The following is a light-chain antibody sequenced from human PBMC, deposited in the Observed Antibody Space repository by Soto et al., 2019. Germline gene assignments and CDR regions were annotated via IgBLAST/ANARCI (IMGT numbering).Light chain of an antibody. CDR1: QSVSSN. CDR2: GAS. J-gene: IGKJ1*01. V-gene: IGKV3-15*01. CDR3: QQYNNCART. Sequence: EIVMTQSPATLSVSPGERATLSCRASQSVSSNLAWYHQKPGQAPRILIYGASTRATGITPRFRGSGAGTEFGLTTTSLQSEDFAVYYCQQYNNCARTFGQGTKVEIK.